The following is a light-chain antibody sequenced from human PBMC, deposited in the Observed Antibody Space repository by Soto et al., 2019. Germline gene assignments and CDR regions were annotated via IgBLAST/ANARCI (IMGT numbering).Light chain of an antibody. Sequence: DIQMTQSPSTLSASVGDRVTITCRASQSISSWLAWYQQKPGKAPKLLIYDASSLESGVPSRFSGSGSGTESTLTISSLQPDDFATYYCQQYNSYPPTSGPGTKVDIK. CDR1: QSISSW. V-gene: IGKV1-5*01. CDR2: DAS. J-gene: IGKJ3*01. CDR3: QQYNSYPPT.